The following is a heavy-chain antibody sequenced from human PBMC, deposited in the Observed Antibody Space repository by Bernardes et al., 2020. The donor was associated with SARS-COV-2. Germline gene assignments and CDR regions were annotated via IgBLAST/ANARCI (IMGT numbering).Heavy chain of an antibody. CDR1: GGSFSGYY. CDR2: INHSGST. V-gene: IGHV4-34*01. CDR3: ARGGSDYYYYGMDV. Sequence: SDPLSLTCAVYGGSFSGYYWSWIRQPPGKGLEWIGEINHSGSTNYNPSLKSRVTISVDTSKNQFSLKLSSVTAADTAVYYCARGGSDYYYYGMDVWGQGTTVTVSS. J-gene: IGHJ6*02.